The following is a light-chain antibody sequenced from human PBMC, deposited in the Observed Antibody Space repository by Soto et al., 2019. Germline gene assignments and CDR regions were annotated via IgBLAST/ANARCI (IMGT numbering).Light chain of an antibody. CDR1: SSDVGNYNF. J-gene: IGLJ2*01. V-gene: IGLV2-23*01. CDR2: EGS. CDR3: CSYASSSTPHVV. Sequence: QSALTQPASVSGSPQPSITISCSGTSSDVGNYNFVSWYQQYPGKAPKLMIYEGSKQPSGVSNRFSGSKSGNTACLTISGLQAEEEVDYYCCSYASSSTPHVVFGGATKVTVL.